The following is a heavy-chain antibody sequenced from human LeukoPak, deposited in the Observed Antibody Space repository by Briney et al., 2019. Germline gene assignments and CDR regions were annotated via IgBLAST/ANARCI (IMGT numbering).Heavy chain of an antibody. V-gene: IGHV1-2*02. CDR3: ARMPTGYYYHMDV. CDR1: GYTFTSYD. D-gene: IGHD5-24*01. Sequence: ASVKVSCKASGYTFTSYDINWVRQAPGQGLEWMGWINSNSGGTNYAQRFQGRVTMTRDTSISTAYMELSKLRSDDTAVYYCARMPTGYYYHMDVWGKGTTVAVSS. CDR2: INSNSGGT. J-gene: IGHJ6*03.